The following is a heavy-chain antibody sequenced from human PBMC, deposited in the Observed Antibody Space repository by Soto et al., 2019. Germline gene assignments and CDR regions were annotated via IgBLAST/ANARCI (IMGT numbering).Heavy chain of an antibody. CDR2: IYYSGST. CDR1: GGSISSYY. D-gene: IGHD3-9*01. J-gene: IGHJ4*02. V-gene: IGHV4-59*08. Sequence: SETLSLTCTVSGGSISSYYWSWIRQPPGKGLEWIGYIYYSGSTNYNPSLKSRVTISVDTSKNQFSLKLSSVTAADTAVYYCARHSDVLRYFASWGQGTLVTVSS. CDR3: ARHSDVLRYFAS.